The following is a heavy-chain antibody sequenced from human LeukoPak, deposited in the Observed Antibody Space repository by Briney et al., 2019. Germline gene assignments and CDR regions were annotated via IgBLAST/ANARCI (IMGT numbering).Heavy chain of an antibody. CDR3: AKGDSGSYQPFDY. CDR2: ISGSGGST. V-gene: IGHV3-23*01. CDR1: GFTFSSYA. D-gene: IGHD1-26*01. Sequence: PGRSLRLSCAASGFTFSSYAMSWVRQAPGKGLEWVSSISGSGGSTNYADSVKGRFTISRDNSKNTLYLQVSRLRAEDTAVYYCAKGDSGSYQPFDYWGQGTLVTVSS. J-gene: IGHJ4*02.